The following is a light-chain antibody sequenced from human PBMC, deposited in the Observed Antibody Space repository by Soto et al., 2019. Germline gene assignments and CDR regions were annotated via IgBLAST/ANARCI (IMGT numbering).Light chain of an antibody. CDR1: RSVGNNY. V-gene: IGKV3-20*01. J-gene: IGKJ4*01. CDR3: RQYAYSPLT. CDR2: HAS. Sequence: EIVLTQSPGTLSLSPGESATLSCRASRSVGNNYLAWYQKRPGQAPNILIHHASSRATGIPDRFSGSGFGTDFPLAITRLEPEDSAMYYCRQYAYSPLTFGGGTQVEIK.